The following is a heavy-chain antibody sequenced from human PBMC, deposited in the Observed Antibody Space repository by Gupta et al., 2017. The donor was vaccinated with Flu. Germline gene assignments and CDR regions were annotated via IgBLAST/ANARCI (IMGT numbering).Heavy chain of an antibody. CDR3: VKGLGDN. D-gene: IGHD3-9*01. CDR1: GFSFSSYD. Sequence: GFSFSSYDMTWVRQAPGKGLEWVSYIGSTGRTIYYSDSVKGRFTISRDNAKKSLYLQMNSLRGEDTALYYCVKGLGDNWGQGALVTVSS. V-gene: IGHV3-48*03. CDR2: IGSTGRTI. J-gene: IGHJ4*02.